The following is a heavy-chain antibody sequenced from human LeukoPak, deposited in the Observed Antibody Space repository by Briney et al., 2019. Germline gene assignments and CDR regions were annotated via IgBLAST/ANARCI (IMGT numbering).Heavy chain of an antibody. D-gene: IGHD2-21*02. CDR3: TRPCAGDCTDNY. V-gene: IGHV3-73*01. CDR1: GFTFSGSA. Sequence: AGGSLRLSCAASGFTFSGSAMHWVRQASGKGLEWVGRIRSKANNYATTYAASVKGRFTISRDDSKNTAYLQMNSLKIEDTAVYYCTRPCAGDCTDNYWGQGTLVTVSS. J-gene: IGHJ4*02. CDR2: IRSKANNYAT.